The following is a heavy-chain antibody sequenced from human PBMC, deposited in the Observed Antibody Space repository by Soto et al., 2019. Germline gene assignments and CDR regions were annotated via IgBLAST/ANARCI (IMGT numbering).Heavy chain of an antibody. Sequence: EVQLVESGGGLVKPGGSLRLSCAASGFTFSNAWMSWVRQAPGKGLEWVGRIKSKTDGGTTDYAAPVKGRFTISRDDSKNTLYLQMNSLRAQDTAVYYCARDQPEGQWLTQDAFDIWGQGTMVTVSS. V-gene: IGHV3-15*01. CDR3: ARDQPEGQWLTQDAFDI. CDR1: GFTFSNAW. J-gene: IGHJ3*02. CDR2: IKSKTDGGTT. D-gene: IGHD6-19*01.